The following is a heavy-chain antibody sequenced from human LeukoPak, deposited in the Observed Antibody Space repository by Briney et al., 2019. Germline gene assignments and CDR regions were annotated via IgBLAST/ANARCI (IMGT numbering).Heavy chain of an antibody. J-gene: IGHJ4*02. CDR2: ISSSSSHI. CDR1: GSTFSSYS. V-gene: IGHV3-21*01. CDR3: ARDQGYFDY. Sequence: NPGGSLRLSCAASGSTFSSYSMNWVRQAPGKGLEWVSSISSSSSHIYYADSVKGRFTISRDNAKNSLYLQMNSLRAEDTAVYYCARDQGYFDYWGQGTLVTVSS.